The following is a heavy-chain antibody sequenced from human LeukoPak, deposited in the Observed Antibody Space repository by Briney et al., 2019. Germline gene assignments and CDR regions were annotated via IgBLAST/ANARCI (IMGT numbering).Heavy chain of an antibody. CDR1: GYTFTSYY. CDR2: INPSGGST. Sequence: ASVKVSCTASGYTFTSYYIHWVRQAPGQGLEWMGIINPSGGSTSYGQKFQGRVTMTRDTSTSTVYMELSSLRSEDTAVYSCARSSGWYSELDYWGQGTLVTVSS. J-gene: IGHJ4*02. D-gene: IGHD6-19*01. V-gene: IGHV1-46*01. CDR3: ARSSGWYSELDY.